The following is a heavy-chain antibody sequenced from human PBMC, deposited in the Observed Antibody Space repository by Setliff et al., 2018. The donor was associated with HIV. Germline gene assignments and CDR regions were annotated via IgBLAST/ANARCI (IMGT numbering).Heavy chain of an antibody. J-gene: IGHJ4*02. Sequence: GGSLRLSCTVTGLTFSDYGISWVRQAPGKGLEWVGFIKSKSYGETTEYAASLKGRFVISRDDSISIAYLQMNSLKNEDTAVYYCATDENNYGNLFDYWGQGTLVTVSS. D-gene: IGHD5-18*01. CDR3: ATDENNYGNLFDY. CDR2: IKSKSYGETT. CDR1: GLTFSDYG. V-gene: IGHV3-49*04.